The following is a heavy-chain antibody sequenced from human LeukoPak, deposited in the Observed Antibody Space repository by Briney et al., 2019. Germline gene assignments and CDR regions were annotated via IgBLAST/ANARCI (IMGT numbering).Heavy chain of an antibody. D-gene: IGHD3-10*01. CDR2: IYYSGST. Sequence: PSETLSLTCTVSGGSISSGGYYWSWIRQHPGKGLEWIGYIYYSGSTYYNPSLKSRVTISVDTSKNQFSLKLSSVTAADTAVYYCANYGSGSYRFDPWGKGTLVTVSS. V-gene: IGHV4-31*03. CDR1: GGSISSGGYY. CDR3: ANYGSGSYRFDP. J-gene: IGHJ5*02.